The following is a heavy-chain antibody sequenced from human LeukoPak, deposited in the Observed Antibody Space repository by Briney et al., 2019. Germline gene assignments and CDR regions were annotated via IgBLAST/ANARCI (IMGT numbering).Heavy chain of an antibody. V-gene: IGHV3-49*04. CDR3: TRARQLRHFDWIPGGGEHDGFDI. CDR1: ASTLGDYA. Sequence: GGSLRLSCTTAASTLGDYAINWVRQAPGKGLGWVGLIRSKAYGGTIEYAPPIKGRFTISRDASNSIVFLQMSNLKTEDTAVYFCTRARQLRHFDWIPGGGEHDGFDIWGQGSVVTVS. J-gene: IGHJ3*02. CDR2: IRSKAYGGTI. D-gene: IGHD3-9*01.